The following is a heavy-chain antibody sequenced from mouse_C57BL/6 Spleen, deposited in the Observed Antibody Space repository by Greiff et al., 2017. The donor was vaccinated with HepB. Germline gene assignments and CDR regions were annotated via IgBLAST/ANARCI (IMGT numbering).Heavy chain of an antibody. J-gene: IGHJ3*01. CDR3: ASSEKGFAY. V-gene: IGHV1-64*01. Sequence: QVQLQQPGAELVKPGASVKLSCKASGYTFTSYWMHWVKQRPGQGLEWIGMIHPNSGSTNYNEKFKSKATLTVDKSSSTAYMQLSSLTSEDSAVYYCASSEKGFAYWGQGTLVTVSA. CDR1: GYTFTSYW. CDR2: IHPNSGST. D-gene: IGHD3-2*02.